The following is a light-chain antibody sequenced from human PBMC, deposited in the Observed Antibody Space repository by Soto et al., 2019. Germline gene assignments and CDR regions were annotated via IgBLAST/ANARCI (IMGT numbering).Light chain of an antibody. Sequence: QSALTQPPSVSAAPGQGVTISCSGSSSNIGNNYVSWYQRLPGTAPKLLIYDNNNRPSGIPDRFSGSKSGTSATLGITGLQTEDEADYYCGTWDSSLSAVVFGGGTKLTVL. V-gene: IGLV1-51*01. J-gene: IGLJ2*01. CDR1: SSNIGNNY. CDR3: GTWDSSLSAVV. CDR2: DNN.